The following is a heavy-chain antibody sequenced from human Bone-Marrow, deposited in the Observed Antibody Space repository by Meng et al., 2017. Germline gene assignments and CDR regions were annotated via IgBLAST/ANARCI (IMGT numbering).Heavy chain of an antibody. CDR1: GGAVYSGSYY. J-gene: IGHJ4*02. Sequence: VQLQQWGAGLLKPSETLSLTCAVSGGAVYSGSYYWSWIRQPPGKGLEWIGYIYYTGTTKYNPSLKSRVTISVDTSKNQFSLNLSPVTAADTALYYCARTPGYSYGQIDSWGQGTLVTVSS. CDR3: ARTPGYSYGQIDS. D-gene: IGHD5-18*01. CDR2: IYYTGTT. V-gene: IGHV4-61*01.